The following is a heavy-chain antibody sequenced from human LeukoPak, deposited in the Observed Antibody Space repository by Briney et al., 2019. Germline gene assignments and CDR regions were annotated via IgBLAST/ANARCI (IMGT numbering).Heavy chain of an antibody. CDR3: ARTPRGGYSGYNFDS. J-gene: IGHJ4*02. V-gene: IGHV4-59*01. Sequence: TASETLSLTCTVSGGSISSYYWSWIRQPPGKGLEWIGYIYYSGSTNYNSSLKSRVTMSADTSKNQFSLKVSSVTAADTAFYYCARTPRGGYSGYNFDSWGQGTLVTVSS. CDR1: GGSISSYY. CDR2: IYYSGST. D-gene: IGHD5-12*01.